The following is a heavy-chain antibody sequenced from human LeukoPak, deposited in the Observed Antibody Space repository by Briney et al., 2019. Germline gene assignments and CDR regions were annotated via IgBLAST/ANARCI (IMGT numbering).Heavy chain of an antibody. Sequence: GGSLRLSCSASGFTFSNYAMTWVRQAPGKGLEWVSSISSTVINTYNADSVKGRFTISRDNSKNTLYLQMNSLRADDTAIYYCAKGTVRFLEWSQRGYFDYWGQGILVTVSS. J-gene: IGHJ4*02. CDR2: ISSTVINT. CDR1: GFTFSNYA. D-gene: IGHD3-3*01. CDR3: AKGTVRFLEWSQRGYFDY. V-gene: IGHV3-23*01.